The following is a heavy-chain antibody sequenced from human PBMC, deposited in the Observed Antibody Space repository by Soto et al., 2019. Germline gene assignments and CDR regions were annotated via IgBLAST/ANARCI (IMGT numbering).Heavy chain of an antibody. J-gene: IGHJ5*02. Sequence: QLQLQESGPGLVKASETLSLTCNVSGGSISSSRPYWAWIRQPPGKGLEWIANIFYSGSTYYSPPLASPVTVAVDTANNLSALQLSSVTAADTAVYYCARQPTTADIDLWSHPWGQGALGTVSS. CDR3: ARQPTTADIDLWSHP. D-gene: IGHD2-2*01. CDR2: IFYSGST. CDR1: GGSISSSRPY. V-gene: IGHV4-39*01.